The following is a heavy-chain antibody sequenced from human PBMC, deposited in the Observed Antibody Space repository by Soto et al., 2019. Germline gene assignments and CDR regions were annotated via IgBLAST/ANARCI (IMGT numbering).Heavy chain of an antibody. Sequence: QVPLVQSGAEVTKPGASVQVSCKASGFTFSHHSIHWVRQAPGQRLEWMGWINSDTGYTKYSQKFQARLTITWDSYAKTAYMELSSLQSEDTAVDYCVRGKEAGVCFDPWGQGTLVTVSS. CDR1: GFTFSHHS. V-gene: IGHV1-3*04. J-gene: IGHJ5*02. D-gene: IGHD3-10*01. CDR2: INSDTGYT. CDR3: VRGKEAGVCFDP.